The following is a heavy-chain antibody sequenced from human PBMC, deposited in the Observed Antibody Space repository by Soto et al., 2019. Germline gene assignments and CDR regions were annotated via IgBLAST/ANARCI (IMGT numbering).Heavy chain of an antibody. CDR1: GGSISNYY. Sequence: PSETLSLTCTVFGGSISNYYWSWIRQPPGKGLEYIGYLYYSGSTHYNPSLKRRVSISVDTSRNQFSLKLTSVAAPDTAVYFCATLRSTVVRIFDTWGQGTLVTVSS. V-gene: IGHV4-59*01. CDR3: ATLRSTVVRIFDT. CDR2: LYYSGST. J-gene: IGHJ5*02. D-gene: IGHD4-4*01.